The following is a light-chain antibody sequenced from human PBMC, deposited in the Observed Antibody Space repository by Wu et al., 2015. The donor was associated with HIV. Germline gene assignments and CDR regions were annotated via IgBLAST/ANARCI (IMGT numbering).Light chain of an antibody. CDR3: HQRTTWPRT. CDR2: DTS. CDR1: QSVSRF. Sequence: EIVLTQSPATLSLSPGERATLSCRASQSVSRFLAWYLHKPGQAPRVVIYDTSNRAAGIPARFSGSGSGTDFTLTISSLEPEDFAVYYCHQRTTWPRTFGQGTKVEVK. J-gene: IGKJ1*01. V-gene: IGKV3-11*01.